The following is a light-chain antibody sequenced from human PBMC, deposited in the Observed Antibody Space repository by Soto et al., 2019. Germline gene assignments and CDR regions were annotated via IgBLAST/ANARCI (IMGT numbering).Light chain of an antibody. CDR1: QDISSW. Sequence: DIQMTQSPFFVSASVGDTVTITCRASQDISSWLAWYQQKPGKAPKLLIYAASTLQSGVPSGFSGSGFEAEFTLLISSLQPEDLATYFCQQASSFPLTFGQGTRLEI. CDR3: QQASSFPLT. V-gene: IGKV1-12*01. CDR2: AAS. J-gene: IGKJ5*01.